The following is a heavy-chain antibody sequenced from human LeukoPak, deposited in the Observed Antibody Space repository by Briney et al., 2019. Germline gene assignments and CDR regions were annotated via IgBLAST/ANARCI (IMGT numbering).Heavy chain of an antibody. CDR2: IHGDESRT. J-gene: IGHJ4*02. CDR1: GFSFSAYT. D-gene: IGHD1-26*01. CDR3: VKDLSGTYSFEY. V-gene: IGHV3-64D*06. Sequence: GGSLRLSCAASGFSFSAYTMHWVRQAPGKGLEYASTIHGDESRTYYANSVKGRFSISRDNSKNTLYIQMSSLRPEDSALYHCVKDLSGTYSFEYWGQGTLVTVSS.